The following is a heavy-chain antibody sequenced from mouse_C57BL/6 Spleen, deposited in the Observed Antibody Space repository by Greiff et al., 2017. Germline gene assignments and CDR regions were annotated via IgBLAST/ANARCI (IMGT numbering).Heavy chain of an antibody. Sequence: QVQLQQSGAELAKPGASVKLSCKASGYTFTSYWMHWVNQRPGQGLEWIGYINPSSGYTTYNQKFKDKATLTADKSSSTAYMQLSSLTYEDSAVYYCARSHYDYDGGAMDYWGQGTSVTVSS. D-gene: IGHD2-4*01. CDR1: GYTFTSYW. CDR3: ARSHYDYDGGAMDY. J-gene: IGHJ4*01. CDR2: INPSSGYT. V-gene: IGHV1-7*01.